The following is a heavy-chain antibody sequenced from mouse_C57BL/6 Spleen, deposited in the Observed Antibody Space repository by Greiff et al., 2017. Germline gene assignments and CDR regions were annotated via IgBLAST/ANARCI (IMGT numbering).Heavy chain of an antibody. D-gene: IGHD1-1*01. CDR1: GYTFTSYW. J-gene: IGHJ3*01. V-gene: IGHV1-50*01. CDR3: ARRNCYGSSGAWFAY. CDR2: IDPSDSYT. Sequence: QVQLQQPGAELVKPGASVKLSCKASGYTFTSYWMQWVKQRPGQGLEWIGEIDPSDSYTNYNQKFKGKATLTVAASSCTAYRQLSSLTSEDYAVYFCARRNCYGSSGAWFAYWGQGTLVTVSA.